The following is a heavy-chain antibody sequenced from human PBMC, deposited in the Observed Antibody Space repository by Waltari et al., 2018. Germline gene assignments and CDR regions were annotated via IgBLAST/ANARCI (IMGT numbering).Heavy chain of an antibody. CDR1: GFTFDDYA. CDR3: ARARSPRGAVAGYDAFDI. D-gene: IGHD6-19*01. Sequence: EVQLVESGGGLVQPGRSLRLSCAASGFTFDDYAMHWVRQAPGKGLEWVSGISWNSGSLGYAYSVKCRFTISRDNAKNSLYLQMNSLRAADTAVYYCARARSPRGAVAGYDAFDIWGQGTRVTVSS. V-gene: IGHV3-9*01. CDR2: ISWNSGSL. J-gene: IGHJ3*02.